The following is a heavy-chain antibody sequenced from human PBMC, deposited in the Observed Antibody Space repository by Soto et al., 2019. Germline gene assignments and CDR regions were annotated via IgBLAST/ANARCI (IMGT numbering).Heavy chain of an antibody. CDR3: VRGGHGSGSYLGSS. Sequence: GGSLRLSCVASGFTFTTYWMSWVRQAPGKGLQWVANIRQDGGAQYYVDSVKGRFTISRDNAKNSVYLQMDSLRVADTAVYYCVRGGHGSGSYLGSSWGQGILVTVSS. D-gene: IGHD3-10*01. CDR1: GFTFTTYW. J-gene: IGHJ5*02. CDR2: IRQDGGAQ. V-gene: IGHV3-7*03.